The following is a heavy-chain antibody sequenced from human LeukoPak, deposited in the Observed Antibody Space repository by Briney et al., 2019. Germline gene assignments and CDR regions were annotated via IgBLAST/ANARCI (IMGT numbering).Heavy chain of an antibody. CDR1: GGTFSSYT. D-gene: IGHD2-15*01. J-gene: IGHJ4*02. CDR2: ISAYNGNT. CDR3: ARSGCSAGSCYSQTVKFDS. V-gene: IGHV1-18*01. Sequence: ASVKVSCKASGGTFSSYTISWVRQAPGQGLEWMAWISAYNGNTDYAQKFQGRVTVTADTSTSTAYMELRSPRSDDTAVYYCARSGCSAGSCYSQTVKFDSWGQGTLVTVSS.